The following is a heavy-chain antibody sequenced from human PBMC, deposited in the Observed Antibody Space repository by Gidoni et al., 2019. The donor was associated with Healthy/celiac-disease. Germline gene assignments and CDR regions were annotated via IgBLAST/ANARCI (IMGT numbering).Heavy chain of an antibody. CDR3: AKDPHVGATTYSWFDP. V-gene: IGHV3-30*18. CDR1: GFPFRSYG. J-gene: IGHJ5*02. Sequence: QVQLVESGGGVVQPGRYLRLSCAASGFPFRSYGMHWVRQAPGKGLAWVAVISYDGSNKYYADSGKGRFTISRDNSKNTLYLQMNSLRAEDTAVYYCAKDPHVGATTYSWFDPWGQGTLVTVSS. D-gene: IGHD1-26*01. CDR2: ISYDGSNK.